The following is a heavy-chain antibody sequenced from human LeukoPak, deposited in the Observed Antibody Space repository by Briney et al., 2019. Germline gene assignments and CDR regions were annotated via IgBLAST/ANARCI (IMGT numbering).Heavy chain of an antibody. V-gene: IGHV3-30*02. Sequence: PGGSLRLSCAASGFTFSSYGMHWVRQAPGKGLEWVAFIRYDGSNKYYADSVKGRFTISRDNSKNTLYLQMNSLRAEDTAVYYCAKDEGGSHGYFRLDYWGQGTLVTVSS. CDR3: AKDEGGSHGYFRLDY. D-gene: IGHD5-18*01. CDR2: IRYDGSNK. J-gene: IGHJ4*02. CDR1: GFTFSSYG.